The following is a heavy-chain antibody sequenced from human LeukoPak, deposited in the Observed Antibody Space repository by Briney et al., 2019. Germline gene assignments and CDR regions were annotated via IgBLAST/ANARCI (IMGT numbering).Heavy chain of an antibody. Sequence: SVKVSCKASGGTFSSYAISWVRQAPGQGLEWMGGIIPILGIANYAQKFQGRVTITADKSTSTAYMELSSLRSEDTAVYYCARDETTTVVTSRAFDIWGQGTMVTVSS. V-gene: IGHV1-69*10. J-gene: IGHJ3*02. CDR1: GGTFSSYA. CDR2: IIPILGIA. D-gene: IGHD4-23*01. CDR3: ARDETTTVVTSRAFDI.